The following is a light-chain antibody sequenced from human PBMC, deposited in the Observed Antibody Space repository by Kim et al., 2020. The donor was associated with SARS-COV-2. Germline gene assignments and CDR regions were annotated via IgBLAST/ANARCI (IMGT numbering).Light chain of an antibody. CDR2: DTS. J-gene: IGLJ1*01. Sequence: GTVTLTCGSVTGAVTXGIYPCWYXQXPGQVPSTLIYDTSNKHSWTPARLSGSLLGGKAALTLSGAQPXDEAEYYCWXSYSGVQIFGTGTKVTVL. V-gene: IGLV7-46*01. CDR1: TGAVTXGIY. CDR3: WXSYSGVQI.